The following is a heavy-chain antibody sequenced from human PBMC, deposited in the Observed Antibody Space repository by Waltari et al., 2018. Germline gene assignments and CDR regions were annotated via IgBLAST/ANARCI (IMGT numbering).Heavy chain of an antibody. V-gene: IGHV3-23*04. CDR3: AKSTGSYYEVFDY. D-gene: IGHD1-26*01. Sequence: EVRLVESGGGLVQRGGSLTLSCAASGFTFSNYGMSWVRQAPGEGLECVSTISGSGGTTFYADSVKGRFTMSKDNSKNTLFLQMNSLRFDDTAEYYCAKSTGSYYEVFDYWGRGTLVTVSS. CDR1: GFTFSNYG. J-gene: IGHJ4*02. CDR2: ISGSGGTT.